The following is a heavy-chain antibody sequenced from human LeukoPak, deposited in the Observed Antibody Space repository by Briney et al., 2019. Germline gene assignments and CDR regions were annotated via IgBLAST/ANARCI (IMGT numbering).Heavy chain of an antibody. CDR3: ARTRGSYYDSSGSLDY. CDR1: GYTFTGYY. V-gene: IGHV1-18*04. Sequence: ASVKVSCKASGYTFTGYYMHWVRQAPGQGLEWMGWISAYNGNTNYAQKLQGRVTMTTDTSTSTAYMELRSLRSDDTAVYYCARTRGSYYDSSGSLDYWGQGTLVTVSS. CDR2: ISAYNGNT. D-gene: IGHD3-22*01. J-gene: IGHJ4*02.